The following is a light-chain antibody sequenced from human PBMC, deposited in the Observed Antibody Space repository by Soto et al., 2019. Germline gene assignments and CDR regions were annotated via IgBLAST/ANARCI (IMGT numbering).Light chain of an antibody. CDR2: GAS. CDR1: QSVSSN. CDR3: QQYNKWPLT. J-gene: IGKJ4*01. Sequence: EIVMTQSPATLSVSPGERVSLSCRASQSVSSNLAWYQQKPGQAPRLLIYGASTRATGIPARCSGSGSGTEFTLIISSLQSEDFAIYYCQQYNKWPLTFGGGTKVEIK. V-gene: IGKV3-15*01.